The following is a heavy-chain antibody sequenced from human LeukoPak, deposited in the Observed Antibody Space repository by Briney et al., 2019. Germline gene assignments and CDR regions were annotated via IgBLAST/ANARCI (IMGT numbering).Heavy chain of an antibody. CDR3: ARATTVTTYLDY. V-gene: IGHV3-21*01. D-gene: IGHD4-17*01. CDR2: ISSSSSYI. CDR1: GFTFSNYA. J-gene: IGHJ4*02. Sequence: GGSLRLSCAASGFTFSNYAMSWVRQAPGKGLEWVSSISSSSSYIYYADSVKGRFTISRDNAKNSLYLQMNSLRAEDTAVYYCARATTVTTYLDYWGQGTLVTVSS.